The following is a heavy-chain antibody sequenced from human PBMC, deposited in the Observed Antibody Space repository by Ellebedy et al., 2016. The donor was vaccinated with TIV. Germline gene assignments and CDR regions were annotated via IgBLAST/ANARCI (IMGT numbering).Heavy chain of an antibody. Sequence: ASVKVSXXASGYTFTSYDISWVRQAPGQGLEWMGWISAYNGNTNYAQKLQGRVTMTTDTSTSTAYMELRSLRSDDTAVYYCARDSVSWGMDVWGQGTTVTVSS. D-gene: IGHD4-11*01. CDR2: ISAYNGNT. CDR1: GYTFTSYD. J-gene: IGHJ6*02. V-gene: IGHV1-18*01. CDR3: ARDSVSWGMDV.